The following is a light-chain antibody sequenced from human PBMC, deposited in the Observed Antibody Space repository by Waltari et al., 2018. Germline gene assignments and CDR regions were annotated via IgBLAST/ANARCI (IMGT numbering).Light chain of an antibody. Sequence: SSELTQDPAVFVALGQTARITCQGDSLRTYYVSWYQQKARQAPVLVLFGKNARPSGIPDRFSASSQGNTSSLPITGAQAGDEADYYCLCRDTGGQQLVFGGGTRLTVL. J-gene: IGLJ2*01. CDR3: LCRDTGGQQLV. CDR1: SLRTYY. V-gene: IGLV3-19*01. CDR2: GKN.